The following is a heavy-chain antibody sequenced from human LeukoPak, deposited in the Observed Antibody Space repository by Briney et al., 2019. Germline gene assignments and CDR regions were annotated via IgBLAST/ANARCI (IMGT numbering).Heavy chain of an antibody. Sequence: PGGSLRLSCTASGFTFSSYSMNWVRQAPGKGLEWVSSISSSSSYIYYADSVKGRFTISRDNAKNSLYLQMNSLRAEDTAVYYCARDITMVRGAGSWFDPWGQGTLVTVSS. V-gene: IGHV3-21*01. CDR2: ISSSSSYI. J-gene: IGHJ5*02. CDR3: ARDITMVRGAGSWFDP. CDR1: GFTFSSYS. D-gene: IGHD3-10*01.